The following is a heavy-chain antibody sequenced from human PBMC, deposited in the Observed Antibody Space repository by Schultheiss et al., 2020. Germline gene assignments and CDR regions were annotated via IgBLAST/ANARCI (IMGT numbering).Heavy chain of an antibody. V-gene: IGHV3-30-3*01. CDR2: ISFDSSKT. J-gene: IGHJ4*02. CDR1: GFIFSSHA. D-gene: IGHD6-19*01. CDR3: ARDLYQWLGPYLDY. Sequence: GGSLRLSCAASGFIFSSHALHWVRQAPGKGLEWVALISFDSSKTFYADSVKGRSTISRDNSKNTLFLQMNSLRPEDSAVYYCARDLYQWLGPYLDYWGRGTLVTVSS.